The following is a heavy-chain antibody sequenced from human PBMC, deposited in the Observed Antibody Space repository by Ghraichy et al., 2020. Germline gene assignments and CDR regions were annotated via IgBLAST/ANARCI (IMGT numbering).Heavy chain of an antibody. CDR3: ARGCGSTGCHLFDY. CDR2: ISKDGASK. D-gene: IGHD2-2*01. Sequence: GESLNISCAASGFTFSSYSMHWVRQAPGKGLEWVSFISKDGASKYYAPSVKGRFTISRDNSKSTVYLQVDRLRAEDTAVYYCARGCGSTGCHLFDYWGQGTQVTVSS. V-gene: IGHV3-30-3*01. CDR1: GFTFSSYS. J-gene: IGHJ4*02.